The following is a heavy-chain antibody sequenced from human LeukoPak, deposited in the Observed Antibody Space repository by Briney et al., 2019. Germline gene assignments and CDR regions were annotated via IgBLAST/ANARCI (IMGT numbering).Heavy chain of an antibody. V-gene: IGHV3-23*01. CDR2: ISGSGGST. J-gene: IGHJ4*02. CDR1: GLTFSSYA. D-gene: IGHD1-26*01. Sequence: GGAMRLSCVASGLTFSSYAMSWVRQAPGKGLGWDSAISGSGGSTYYADSVKGRFTISRDNSKNTLYLQMNSLRAEDTAVYYCAPRSGSYPQWGQGTLVTVSS. CDR3: APRSGSYPQ.